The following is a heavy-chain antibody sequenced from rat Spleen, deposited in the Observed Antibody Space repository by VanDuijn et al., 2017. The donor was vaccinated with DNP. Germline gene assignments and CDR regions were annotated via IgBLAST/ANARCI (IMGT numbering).Heavy chain of an antibody. D-gene: IGHD1-2*01. J-gene: IGHJ2*01. CDR2: ISTSSGKT. Sequence: EVQLVESGGGLVQPGRSLTLSCAASGFTFSNYYMAWVRQAPRKGLEWVASISTSSGKTYYPDSVKGRFTISRDNAKSSLYLQMDSLKSEDTATYDCVRDSANSNIRYYFDYWGQGAMVTVSS. V-gene: IGHV5-25*01. CDR1: GFTFSNYY. CDR3: VRDSANSNIRYYFDY.